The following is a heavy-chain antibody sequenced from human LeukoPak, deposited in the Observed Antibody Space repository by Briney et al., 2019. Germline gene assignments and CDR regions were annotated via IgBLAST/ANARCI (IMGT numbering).Heavy chain of an antibody. CDR3: AAQRGASWHDFWSTRPFDP. D-gene: IGHD3-3*01. CDR1: GFTFPNSA. Sequence: TSVKVSCKASGFTFPNSAMQRGPQARGQRLEWIGWIVVGAGNTYNSHKFHDRVTLTRDVSTNTYSLALTSLASEDTAVHSCAAQRGASWHDFWSTRPFDPWGQGTLVTAS. V-gene: IGHV1-58*02. CDR2: IVVGAGNT. J-gene: IGHJ5*02.